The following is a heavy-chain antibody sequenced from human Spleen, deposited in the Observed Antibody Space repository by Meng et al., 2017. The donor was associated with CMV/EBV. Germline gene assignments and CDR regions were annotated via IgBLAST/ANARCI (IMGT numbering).Heavy chain of an antibody. D-gene: IGHD3-3*01. CDR2: ISSSGDTI. J-gene: IGHJ6*02. V-gene: IGHV3-48*03. Sequence: GESLKISCAASGFTFDDYAMHWVRQAPGKGLEWISYISSSGDTIYYADSVKGRFTISRDNAKKSLYLQMNSLRAEDTAVYYCAGYDFWSGYNQANAMDVWGQGTTVTVSS. CDR1: GFTFDDYA. CDR3: AGYDFWSGYNQANAMDV.